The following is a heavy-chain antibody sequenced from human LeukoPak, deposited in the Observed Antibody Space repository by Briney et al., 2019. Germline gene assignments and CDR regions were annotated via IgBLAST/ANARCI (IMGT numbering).Heavy chain of an antibody. J-gene: IGHJ4*02. Sequence: SETLSLTCTVSGGSISSSSYYWGWIRQPPGKGLEWIGSIYYSGSTYYNPSLKSRVTISVDTSKNQFSLKLSSVTAADTAVYYCARDFGELTDVFDYWGQGTLVTVSS. V-gene: IGHV4-39*07. D-gene: IGHD3-10*01. CDR3: ARDFGELTDVFDY. CDR1: GGSISSSSYY. CDR2: IYYSGST.